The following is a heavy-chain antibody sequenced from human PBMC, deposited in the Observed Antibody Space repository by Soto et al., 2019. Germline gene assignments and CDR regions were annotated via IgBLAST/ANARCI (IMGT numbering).Heavy chain of an antibody. J-gene: IGHJ4*02. D-gene: IGHD2-15*01. V-gene: IGHV1-18*01. CDR3: ARGESVVGDD. CDR1: GYTFTSYG. Sequence: ASVKVSCKASGYTFTSYGISWVRQAPGQGLEWMGWISAFYGNANYAQKLQGRVTITADKSTSTAYMELSSLRSEDTAVYYCARGESVVGDDWGQGTLVTVSS. CDR2: ISAFYGNA.